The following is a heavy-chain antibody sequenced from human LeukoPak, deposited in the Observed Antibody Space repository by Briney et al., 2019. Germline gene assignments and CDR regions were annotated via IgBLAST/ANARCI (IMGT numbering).Heavy chain of an antibody. Sequence: SVKVSCKASGGTFSSYAISWVRQAPGQGLEWMGGIIPIFGTANYAQKFQGRVTITTDESTSTAYMEPSSLRSEDMAVYYCARFSPYYDSSGYLSFDYWGQGTLVTVSS. V-gene: IGHV1-69*05. D-gene: IGHD3-22*01. CDR3: ARFSPYYDSSGYLSFDY. CDR2: IIPIFGTA. J-gene: IGHJ4*02. CDR1: GGTFSSYA.